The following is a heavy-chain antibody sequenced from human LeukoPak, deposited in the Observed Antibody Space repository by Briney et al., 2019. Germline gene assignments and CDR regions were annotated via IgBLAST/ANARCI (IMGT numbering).Heavy chain of an antibody. CDR1: GGTFSSYA. J-gene: IGHJ4*02. CDR2: IIPIFGTA. D-gene: IGHD6-13*01. V-gene: IGHV1-69*13. Sequence: ASVKVSCKASGGTFSSYAISWARQAPGQGLEWMGGIIPIFGTANYAQKFQGRVTITADESTSTAYMELSSLRSEDTAVYYCARVPGAAAGTGDYWGQGTLVTVSS. CDR3: ARVPGAAAGTGDY.